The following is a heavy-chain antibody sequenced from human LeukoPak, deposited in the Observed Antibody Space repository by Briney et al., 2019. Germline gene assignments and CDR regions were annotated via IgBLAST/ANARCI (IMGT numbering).Heavy chain of an antibody. Sequence: SETLSLTCAVYGGSFSGYYWSWIRQPPGKGLEWIGEINHSGSTNYNPSLKSRVTISVDTSKNQFSLKLSSVTAADTAVYYCARSEYQLLILAFDIWGQGTMVTVSS. CDR3: ARSEYQLLILAFDI. CDR1: GGSFSGYY. D-gene: IGHD2-2*01. V-gene: IGHV4-34*01. CDR2: INHSGST. J-gene: IGHJ3*02.